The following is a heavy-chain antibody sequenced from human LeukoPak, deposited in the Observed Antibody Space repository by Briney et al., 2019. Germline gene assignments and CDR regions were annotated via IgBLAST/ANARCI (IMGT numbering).Heavy chain of an antibody. V-gene: IGHV1-69*04. Sequence: ASVKVSCKASGGTFSSYAISWVRQAPGQGLEWVGRIVPVIGVATYAQSLQGRVIITADRSTNTAYMELSSLRSDDTAVYYCARDFKKHWAFDLWGRGTLVTVSS. J-gene: IGHJ2*01. CDR1: GGTFSSYA. CDR2: IVPVIGVA. CDR3: ARDFKKHWAFDL.